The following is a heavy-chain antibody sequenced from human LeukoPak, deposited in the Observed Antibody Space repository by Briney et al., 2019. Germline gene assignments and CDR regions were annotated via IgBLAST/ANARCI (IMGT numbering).Heavy chain of an antibody. Sequence: GGSLRLSCAASGFTYSIYSMNWVRQPPGKGLEWVSYISSSSTSIYYADSVKRRFTISRDNAKNSLYLQMNSLRAEDTAVYYCASHYGDYSFFYYWGQGTLVTVSS. CDR2: ISSSSTSI. CDR1: GFTYSIYS. D-gene: IGHD4-17*01. J-gene: IGHJ4*02. CDR3: ASHYGDYSFFYY. V-gene: IGHV3-48*04.